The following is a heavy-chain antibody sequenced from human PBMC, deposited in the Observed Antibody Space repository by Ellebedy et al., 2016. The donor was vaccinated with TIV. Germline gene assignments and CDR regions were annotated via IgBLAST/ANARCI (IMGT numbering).Heavy chain of an antibody. V-gene: IGHV4-59*01. CDR2: IYYSGST. J-gene: IGHJ6*02. CDR3: ARGVMGYYSYGMDV. CDR1: GGSISSYY. Sequence: MPSETLSLTCTVSGGSISSYYWSWIRQPPGKGLEWIGYIYYSGSTNYNPSLKSRVIISGDTSKNQLSLSLTSLTAADTAVYYCARGVMGYYSYGMDVWGQGTTVTVSS. D-gene: IGHD2-21*01.